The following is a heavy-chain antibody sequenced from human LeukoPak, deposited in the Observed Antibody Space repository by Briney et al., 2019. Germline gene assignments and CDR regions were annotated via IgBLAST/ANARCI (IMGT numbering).Heavy chain of an antibody. D-gene: IGHD3-10*02. CDR1: GFTFSSYG. V-gene: IGHV3-30*02. Sequence: PGGSLRLSCAASGFTFSSYGMHWVRQAPGKGLEWVAVIWYGGSNKYYADSVKGRFTISRDNSKNTLYLQMNSLRAEDTAVYYCAKGFPMLGYYYYYGMDVWGQGTTVTVSS. J-gene: IGHJ6*02. CDR3: AKGFPMLGYYYYYGMDV. CDR2: IWYGGSNK.